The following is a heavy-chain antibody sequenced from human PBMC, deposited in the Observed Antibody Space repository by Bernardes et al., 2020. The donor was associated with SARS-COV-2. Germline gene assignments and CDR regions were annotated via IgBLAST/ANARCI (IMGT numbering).Heavy chain of an antibody. CDR3: AKRGDYYISGSYAVGAWHAFEI. V-gene: IGHV3-23*01. J-gene: IGHJ3*02. CDR1: GFTFSSYA. CDR2: ISYSGDNT. Sequence: GGSLRLSCAASGFTFSSYAMSWVRQAPGKGLEWVSGISYSGDNTYYADSAKGRFTISRDNSKNTLYLQMNSLRAEDTAVYYCAKRGDYYISGSYAVGAWHAFEIWGQGTMVTVSS. D-gene: IGHD3-10*01.